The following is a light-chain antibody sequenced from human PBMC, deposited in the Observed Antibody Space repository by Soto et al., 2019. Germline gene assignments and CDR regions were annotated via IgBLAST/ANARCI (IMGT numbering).Light chain of an antibody. CDR3: QSRDSSLSSSGV. V-gene: IGLV2-14*01. CDR1: SSDVGGYKY. CDR2: EVS. Sequence: QSVLTQPASVSGSPGQSITISCTGTSSDVGGYKYVSWYQQHPGKAPKLMIYEVSNRPSGVSNRFSGSKSGNTASLTISGLQAEDEADYYCQSRDSSLSSSGVFGGGTKLTVL. J-gene: IGLJ3*02.